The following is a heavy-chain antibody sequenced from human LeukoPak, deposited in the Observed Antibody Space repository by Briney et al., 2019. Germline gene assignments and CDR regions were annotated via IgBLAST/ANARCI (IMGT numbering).Heavy chain of an antibody. CDR3: ASRYGRNAFDI. D-gene: IGHD3-16*02. J-gene: IGHJ3*02. Sequence: SETLSLTCTVSGGSISSSSYYWGWIRQPPGKGLEWIGSIYYSGSTYYNPSLKSRVTISVDTSKNQFSLKLSSVTAADTAVYYCASRYGRNAFDIWGQGTMVNVSS. CDR2: IYYSGST. CDR1: GGSISSSSYY. V-gene: IGHV4-39*01.